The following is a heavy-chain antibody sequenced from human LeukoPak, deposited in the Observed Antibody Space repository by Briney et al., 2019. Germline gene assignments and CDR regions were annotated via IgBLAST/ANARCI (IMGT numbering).Heavy chain of an antibody. V-gene: IGHV3-30-3*01. CDR3: AREARLLWFGELSFFDY. CDR2: ISCDGSNK. D-gene: IGHD3-10*01. CDR1: GFTFSSYA. J-gene: IGHJ4*02. Sequence: GGPLRLSCAASGFTFSSYAMHWVRQAPGKGLEWVTVISCDGSNKYYADSVKGRFTISRDNSKNTLYLQMNSLRAEDTAVYYCAREARLLWFGELSFFDYWGQGTLVTVSS.